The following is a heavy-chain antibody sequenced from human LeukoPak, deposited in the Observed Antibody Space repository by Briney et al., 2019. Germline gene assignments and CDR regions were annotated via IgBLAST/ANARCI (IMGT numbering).Heavy chain of an antibody. V-gene: IGHV1-2*02. CDR2: INPNTGGT. J-gene: IGHJ4*02. CDR3: ARDVGSSWYADY. D-gene: IGHD6-13*01. Sequence: GASVKVSCKASGYIITSYYIHWVRQAPGQGLEWMGWINPNTGGTKSEQKFQGRVTMTRDTSISTAYMELSRLRSADTAVYSCARDVGSSWYADYWGEGAPVTVSS. CDR1: GYIITSYY.